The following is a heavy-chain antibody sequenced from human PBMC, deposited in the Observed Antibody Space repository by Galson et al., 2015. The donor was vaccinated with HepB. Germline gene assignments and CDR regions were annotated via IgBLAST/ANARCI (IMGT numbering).Heavy chain of an antibody. CDR2: IDPSDSYT. V-gene: IGHV5-10-1*01. J-gene: IGHJ4*02. Sequence: QSGAEVKKPGESLRISCKGSGYSFTSYWISWVRQMPGKGLEWMGRIDPSDSYTNYSPSFQGHVTISADKSISTAYLQWSSLKASDTAMYYCASERAEGANGPLDFPYWGQRSLGTVSP. D-gene: IGHD1-26*01. CDR1: GYSFTSYW. CDR3: ASERAEGANGPLDFPY.